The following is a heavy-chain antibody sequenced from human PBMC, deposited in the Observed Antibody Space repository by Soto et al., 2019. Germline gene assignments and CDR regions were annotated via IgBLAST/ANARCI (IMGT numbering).Heavy chain of an antibody. J-gene: IGHJ6*02. D-gene: IGHD3-3*01. V-gene: IGHV1-3*01. CDR1: GYTFTSYA. Sequence: RASVKVSCKASGYTFTSYAMHWVRQAPGQMLEWMGWINAGNGNTKYSQKFQVRVTITRDTSTSTAYMELSSLRSEDTAVYYCVRVENRYYDFWSGYYLYGMDVWGQGTTVTVSS. CDR3: VRVENRYYDFWSGYYLYGMDV. CDR2: INAGNGNT.